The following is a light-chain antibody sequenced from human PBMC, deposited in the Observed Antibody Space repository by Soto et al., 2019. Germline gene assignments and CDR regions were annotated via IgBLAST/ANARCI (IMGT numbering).Light chain of an antibody. V-gene: IGKV3-11*01. J-gene: IGKJ4*01. Sequence: EIVLTQSPATLSLSPGERATLSCRASQPINNYLAWYQQTPGQAPRLLVSDASYRTIGIPARFSGRGSETDVTLTISSLEPEEGAGYYCQQRSDWPPRLTFGGGTKVEIK. CDR3: QQRSDWPPRLT. CDR1: QPINNY. CDR2: DAS.